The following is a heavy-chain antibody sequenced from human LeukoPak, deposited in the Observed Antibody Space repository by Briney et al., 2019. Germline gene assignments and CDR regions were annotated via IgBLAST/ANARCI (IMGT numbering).Heavy chain of an antibody. V-gene: IGHV4-4*07. J-gene: IGHJ6*03. CDR3: ARLKFYDSTGYSPGHYMDV. Sequence: SETLSLTRTVSGGPIYSYYWSWIRQTAGKGLEWIGRLYPGVSTNYNPSLKSRVTMSVDTSKNQFALKLSAVTAADTAVYYCARLKFYDSTGYSPGHYMDVWGKGTTVTVSS. D-gene: IGHD3-22*01. CDR2: LYPGVST. CDR1: GGPIYSYY.